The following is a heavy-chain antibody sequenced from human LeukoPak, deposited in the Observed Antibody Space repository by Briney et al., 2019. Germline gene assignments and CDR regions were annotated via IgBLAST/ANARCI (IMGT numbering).Heavy chain of an antibody. CDR1: GYTFTSYD. D-gene: IGHD5-18*01. J-gene: IGHJ4*02. Sequence: ASVKVSCKASGYTFTSYDINWVRQATGQGLEWMGWMNPNSGNTGYAQKFQGRVTLTRDTSTSTVYMELSSLRSEDTAVYYCSRDEGDTAMARPDYWGQGTLVTVSS. V-gene: IGHV1-8*02. CDR2: MNPNSGNT. CDR3: SRDEGDTAMARPDY.